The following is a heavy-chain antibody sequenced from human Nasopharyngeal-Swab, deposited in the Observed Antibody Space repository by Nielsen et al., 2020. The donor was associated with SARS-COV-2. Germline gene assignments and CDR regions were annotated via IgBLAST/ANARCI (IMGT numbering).Heavy chain of an antibody. D-gene: IGHD2-15*01. CDR2: IYYSGST. CDR1: GGSISSYY. CDR3: ARVMVVVPDAFDI. Sequence: SETLSLTCTVSGGSISSYYWSWIRQPPGKGLEWIGYIYYSGSTNYNPSLKSRVTISADTSKNQFSLKLSSVTAADTAVYYCARVMVVVPDAFDIWGQGTMVTVSS. V-gene: IGHV4-59*01. J-gene: IGHJ3*02.